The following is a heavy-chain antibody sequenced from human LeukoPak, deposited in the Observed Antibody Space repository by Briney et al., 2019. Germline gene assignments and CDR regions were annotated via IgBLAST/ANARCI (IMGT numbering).Heavy chain of an antibody. CDR2: IWYNGSNK. D-gene: IGHD4-17*01. CDR1: GFTFSDYA. CDR3: SRGGYGDYNNWFDP. Sequence: PGGSLRLSCSAGGFTFSDYAVTWVRQAPGKGLEWVADIWYNGSNKYYAESVKGRFTISRDNSKNTLYLQMNSLRAEDTAVYYCSRGGYGDYNNWFDPWGQGTLVIVSS. J-gene: IGHJ5*02. V-gene: IGHV3-33*01.